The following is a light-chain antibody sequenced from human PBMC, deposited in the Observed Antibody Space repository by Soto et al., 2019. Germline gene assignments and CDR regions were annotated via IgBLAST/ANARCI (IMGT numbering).Light chain of an antibody. CDR2: GAS. CDR3: HQYDSSPLT. CDR1: QSVSSSY. Sequence: EIVLTQSPGTLSLSLGERATISCRASQSVSSSYLAWYHQKPGQPPSLLIYGASIRATGIPDRFRGSGSGTDFTITISTLELENFAVYYCHQYDSSPLTFGPGTKVDIK. V-gene: IGKV3-20*01. J-gene: IGKJ3*01.